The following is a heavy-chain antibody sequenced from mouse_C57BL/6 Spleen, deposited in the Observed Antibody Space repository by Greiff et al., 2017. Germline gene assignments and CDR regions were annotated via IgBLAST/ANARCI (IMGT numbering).Heavy chain of an antibody. CDR2: ISYSGST. CDR1: GYSITSGYD. CDR3: ARNGYYGAWFAY. J-gene: IGHJ3*01. D-gene: IGHD2-3*01. Sequence: EVKVVESGPGMVKPSQSLSLTCTVTGYSITSGYDWHWIRHFPGNKLEWMGYISYSGSTNYNPSLKSRISITHDTSKNHFFLKLNSVTTEDTATYYCARNGYYGAWFAYWGQGTLVTVSA. V-gene: IGHV3-1*01.